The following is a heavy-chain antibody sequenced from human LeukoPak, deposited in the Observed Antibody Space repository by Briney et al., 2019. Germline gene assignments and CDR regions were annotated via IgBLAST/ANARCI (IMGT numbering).Heavy chain of an antibody. V-gene: IGHV4-59*01. CDR2: IYYSGST. D-gene: IGHD3-10*01. J-gene: IGHJ5*02. Sequence: SETLSLTCTVSGGSISSYYWSWIRQPPGKGLEWIGYIYYSGSTNYNPSLKSRVTISVDTSKNQFSLKLSSVTAADTAVYYCARGSEVLWLGESDSWGRRYNWFDPWGQGTLVTVSS. CDR1: GGSISSYY. CDR3: ARGSEVLWLGESDSWGRRYNWFDP.